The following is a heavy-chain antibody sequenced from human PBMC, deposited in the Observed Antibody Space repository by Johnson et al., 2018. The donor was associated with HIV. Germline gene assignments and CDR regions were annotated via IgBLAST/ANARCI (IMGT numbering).Heavy chain of an antibody. D-gene: IGHD3-22*01. Sequence: QVQLVESGGGVMQPGKSLRLSCEASGFTFRSYAMHWVRQAPGKGLEWVAVITYDGRNKYYTDSVKGRFTISRDNSKNSLYLQMNSLRAEDTALYYCARDRNMIVVDDDAFDIWGQGTMVTVSS. J-gene: IGHJ3*02. CDR3: ARDRNMIVVDDDAFDI. CDR1: GFTFRSYA. V-gene: IGHV3-30*04. CDR2: ITYDGRNK.